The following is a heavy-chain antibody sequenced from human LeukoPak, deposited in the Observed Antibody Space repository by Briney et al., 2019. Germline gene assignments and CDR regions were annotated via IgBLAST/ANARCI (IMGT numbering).Heavy chain of an antibody. CDR2: INPNSGGT. D-gene: IGHD3-10*01. V-gene: IGHV1-2*02. CDR1: GYTFTGYY. J-gene: IGHJ4*02. CDR3: ARTFVVRERLLWFGELPPHFDY. Sequence: GASVKVSCKASGYTFTGYYMHWVRQAPGQGLEWMGWINPNSGGTNYAQKFQGRVTMTRDTSISTAYMELSRLRSDDTAVYYCARTFVVRERLLWFGELPPHFDYWGQGTLVTVSS.